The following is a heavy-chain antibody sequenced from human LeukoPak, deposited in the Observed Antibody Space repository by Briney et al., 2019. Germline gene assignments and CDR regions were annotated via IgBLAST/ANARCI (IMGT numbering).Heavy chain of an antibody. Sequence: PGGSLRLSCAASGFTVSSNYMSWVRQAPGKGLEWVSVIYSGGSTYYADSAKGRFTISRDNSKNTLYLQMNSLRAEDTAVYYCARTDYRTGGIDYWGQGTLVTVSS. CDR3: ARTDYRTGGIDY. CDR1: GFTVSSNY. J-gene: IGHJ4*02. V-gene: IGHV3-66*01. CDR2: IYSGGST. D-gene: IGHD4/OR15-4a*01.